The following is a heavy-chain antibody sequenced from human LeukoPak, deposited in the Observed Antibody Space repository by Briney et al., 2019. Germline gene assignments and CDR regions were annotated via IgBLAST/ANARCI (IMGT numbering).Heavy chain of an antibody. CDR1: GGSISSSSYY. CDR2: IYYSGST. Sequence: SETLSLTCTVSGGSISSSSYYWGWVRQPPGEGLEWIGSIYYSGSTYYNPSRKSRVTISVDTSKNQFSLKLSSVTAADTAVYYCARYTVTTFLYRNDWGQGTLVTVSS. J-gene: IGHJ4*02. V-gene: IGHV4-39*01. CDR3: ARYTVTTFLYRND. D-gene: IGHD4-17*01.